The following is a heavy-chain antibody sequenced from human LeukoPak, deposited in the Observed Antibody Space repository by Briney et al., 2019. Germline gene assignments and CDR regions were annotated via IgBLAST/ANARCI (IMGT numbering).Heavy chain of an antibody. CDR2: IIQDESNI. V-gene: IGHV3-7*01. CDR1: GLTFSSYW. Sequence: GGSLSLFCAASGLTFSSYWMSWVRQAPGKGLVWVAYIIQDESNIQYVDSVKGRFAISRDNAKNSLYLQMYSLSAEDRVVFYCARFSRETNSGSWGQGTLVTVSS. J-gene: IGHJ5*02. D-gene: IGHD1-1*01. CDR3: ARFSRETNSGS.